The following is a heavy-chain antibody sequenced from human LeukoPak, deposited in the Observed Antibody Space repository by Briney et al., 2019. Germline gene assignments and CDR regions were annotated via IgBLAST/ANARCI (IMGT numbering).Heavy chain of an antibody. CDR2: MNPNNGNT. CDR3: AVVVNAIPLSYFDY. V-gene: IGHV1-8*01. J-gene: IGHJ4*02. Sequence: ASVKVSCKASGYTFTSYDINWVRQATGQGLEWMGWMNPNNGNTGYAQKFQGRVTMTRNTAISTAYMELSSLRSEDTAVYYCAVVVNAIPLSYFDYWGQGTLVTVSS. CDR1: GYTFTSYD. D-gene: IGHD2-21*01.